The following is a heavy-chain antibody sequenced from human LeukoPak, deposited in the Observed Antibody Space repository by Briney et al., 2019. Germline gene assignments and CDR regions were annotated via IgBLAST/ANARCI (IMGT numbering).Heavy chain of an antibody. Sequence: ASVKVSCKASGYTFTIYGIIWVRQAPGQGLEWMGWISAYNGNTDYSQNLQGRVTMTTDTSTNTAYMELRSLRSDDAAVYYCARDLTYWGQGTLVTVSS. CDR2: ISAYNGNT. CDR3: ARDLTY. V-gene: IGHV1-18*01. CDR1: GYTFTIYG. J-gene: IGHJ4*02.